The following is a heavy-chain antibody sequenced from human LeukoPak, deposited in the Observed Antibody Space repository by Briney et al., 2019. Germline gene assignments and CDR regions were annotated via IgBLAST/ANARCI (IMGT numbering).Heavy chain of an antibody. V-gene: IGHV3-49*04. J-gene: IGHJ6*03. CDR2: IRSKVYGGTT. Sequence: GGPLRLLCTPSGLPQGVYAVMWAREAPGEGLEWGGFIRSKVYGGTTEYAASVQGRFTISRDDSKSIAYLQMNSLKTEDTAVYYCTRDGWAAAGYYYYYYMDVWGKGTTVTISS. D-gene: IGHD6-13*01. CDR3: TRDGWAAAGYYYYYYMDV. CDR1: GLPQGVYA.